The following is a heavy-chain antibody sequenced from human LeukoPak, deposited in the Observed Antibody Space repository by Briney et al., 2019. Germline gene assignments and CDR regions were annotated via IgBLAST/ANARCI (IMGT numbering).Heavy chain of an antibody. J-gene: IGHJ5*02. D-gene: IGHD5-24*01. CDR3: AKDPDGYKPLA. Sequence: GGSLRLSCAASGFTFRSYGMHWVRQAPGKGLEWVAVISYDGSNKYYADSVKGRFTISRDNSKNTLYLQMNSLRAEDTDVYYCAKDPDGYKPLAWGQGTLVTVSS. CDR2: ISYDGSNK. V-gene: IGHV3-30*18. CDR1: GFTFRSYG.